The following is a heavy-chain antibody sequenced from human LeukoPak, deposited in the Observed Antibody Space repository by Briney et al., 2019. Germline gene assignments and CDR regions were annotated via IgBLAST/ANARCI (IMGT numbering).Heavy chain of an antibody. Sequence: ASVKVSCKASGYTFTGYYMHWVRQAPGQGLEWMGWINPNSGGTNYAQKFQGRVTMTRDTSISTAYMELSRLRSDDTAVYYCARTYSGYDFSFGYWGQGTLVTVSS. CDR1: GYTFTGYY. CDR3: ARTYSGYDFSFGY. V-gene: IGHV1-2*02. J-gene: IGHJ4*02. D-gene: IGHD5-12*01. CDR2: INPNSGGT.